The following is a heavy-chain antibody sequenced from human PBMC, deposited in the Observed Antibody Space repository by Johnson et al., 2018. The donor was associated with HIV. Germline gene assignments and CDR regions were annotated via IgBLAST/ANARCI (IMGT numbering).Heavy chain of an antibody. Sequence: EVQLVESGGGLVQPGGSLRLSCAASGFTFSSYAMHWVRQAPGKGLEYVSAIGTAGDTYYPGSVKGRFTISRENAKNSLYLQMNSLRAEDTAVYYCARDQLHGAFDIWGQGTMVTVSS. D-gene: IGHD4-23*01. CDR1: GFTFSSYA. J-gene: IGHJ3*02. CDR2: IGTAGDT. CDR3: ARDQLHGAFDI. V-gene: IGHV3-13*04.